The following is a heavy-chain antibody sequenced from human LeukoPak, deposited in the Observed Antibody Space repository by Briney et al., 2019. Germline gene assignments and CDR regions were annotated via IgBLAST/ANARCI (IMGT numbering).Heavy chain of an antibody. CDR3: ARGGLRGYCDY. Sequence: GWSLRLSCAASGLTVSSNYMSWVRQAPGKGLEWVSALSGSGDNTYYAASLKGRFTISRDNSKNTLYLQINSLRAEDTAVYHCARGGLRGYCDYWGQGTLVTVSS. CDR1: GLTVSSNY. V-gene: IGHV3-23*01. CDR2: LSGSGDNT. D-gene: IGHD4-17*01. J-gene: IGHJ4*02.